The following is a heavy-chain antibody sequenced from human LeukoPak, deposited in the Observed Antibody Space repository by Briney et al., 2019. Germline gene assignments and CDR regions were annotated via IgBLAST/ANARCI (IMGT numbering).Heavy chain of an antibody. V-gene: IGHV3-7*03. Sequence: GGSLRLSCVASGFTFSNYWMHWVRQAPGKGLEWVANVNRDGSETYYLDSVKGRFTISKDNAKNSLYLQMNSLRAEDTALYHCARNNGMDVWGQGTTVIVSS. CDR1: GFTFSNYW. J-gene: IGHJ6*02. CDR3: ARNNGMDV. CDR2: VNRDGSET.